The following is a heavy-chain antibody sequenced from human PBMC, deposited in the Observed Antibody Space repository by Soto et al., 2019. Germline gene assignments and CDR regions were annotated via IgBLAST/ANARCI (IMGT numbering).Heavy chain of an antibody. D-gene: IGHD2-2*01. CDR1: ALNFNTYG. CDR3: ATACSGTCCYETYYYMDV. V-gene: IGHV3-21*01. CDR2: ISSSSSHT. J-gene: IGHJ6*03. Sequence: EVQLVESGGGLVKPGGSLRLSCAASALNFNTYGMNWVRQAPGKGLEWVSSISSSSSHTYYADSVKGRFTISRDNAKSSLYLQMNSLRAEDTAVYYCATACSGTCCYETYYYMDVWGKGTTVTVSS.